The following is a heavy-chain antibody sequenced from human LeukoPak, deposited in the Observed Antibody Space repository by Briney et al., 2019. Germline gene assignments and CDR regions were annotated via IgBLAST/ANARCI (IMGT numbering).Heavy chain of an antibody. CDR1: GFTFSSYA. CDR2: ISSNGGST. J-gene: IGHJ4*02. Sequence: GGSLRLSCAASGFTFSSYAMHWVRQAPGKGLEYVSAISSNGGSTYYANSVKGRFTISRDNSKNTLYLQMGSLRAEDMAVYYCARDPTFGGPFDYWGQGTLVTVSP. V-gene: IGHV3-64*01. D-gene: IGHD3-10*01. CDR3: ARDPTFGGPFDY.